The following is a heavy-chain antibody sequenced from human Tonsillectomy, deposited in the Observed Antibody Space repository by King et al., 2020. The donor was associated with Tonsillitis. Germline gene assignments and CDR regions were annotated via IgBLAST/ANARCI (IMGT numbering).Heavy chain of an antibody. J-gene: IGHJ4*02. CDR2: ISSGNDFM. Sequence: VQLVESGGALVKPGGSLRLSCVASGFDFSDYYMSWIRQAPGKGLEWVSFISSGNDFMYYPDSLKGRFTISRDNGKNSVYLHMNNLRVEDTAVYYCARKGSYRDDYWGQGTLVTVSS. CDR3: ARKGSYRDDY. CDR1: GFDFSDYY. D-gene: IGHD3-16*02. V-gene: IGHV3-11*01.